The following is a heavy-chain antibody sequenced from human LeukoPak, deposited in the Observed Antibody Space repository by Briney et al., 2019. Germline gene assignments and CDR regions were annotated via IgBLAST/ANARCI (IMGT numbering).Heavy chain of an antibody. V-gene: IGHV3-21*01. J-gene: IGHJ4*02. D-gene: IGHD3-10*01. CDR3: ARGYGSGFDYFDY. Sequence: GGSLRLSCAASGFTFSSYSMNWVRQAPGKGLEWVSSISSSSSYIYYADSVKGRFTISRDNAKNSLYLQMNSLRAEDTAVYYCARGYGSGFDYFDYWGQGTLVTVSS. CDR2: ISSSSSYI. CDR1: GFTFSSYS.